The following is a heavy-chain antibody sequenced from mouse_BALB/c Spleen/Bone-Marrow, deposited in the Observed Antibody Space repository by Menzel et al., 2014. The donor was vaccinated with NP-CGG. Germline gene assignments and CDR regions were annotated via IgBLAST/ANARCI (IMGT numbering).Heavy chain of an antibody. J-gene: IGHJ2*02. V-gene: IGHV2-6-1*01. CDR1: GFSLTSYG. CDR2: IWNDGST. Sequence: VQVVESGPGLVAPSQSLSITCTISGFSLTSYGVHWVRQPPGKGLEWLTVIWNDGSTTYNSALKSRLTISKDNSKSQVFLKMNSLQTDDTGMYYCAKHGGGYFDYWGQGTSLIVSS. CDR3: AKHGGGYFDY.